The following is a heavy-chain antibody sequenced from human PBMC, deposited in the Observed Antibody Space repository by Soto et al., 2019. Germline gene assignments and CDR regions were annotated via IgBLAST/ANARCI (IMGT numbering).Heavy chain of an antibody. CDR1: SGSISSYY. J-gene: IGHJ4*02. Sequence: WETLSLTCTVSSGSISSYYWNWIRQPAGKGLEWIGRISTSESTNYNPSLKSRVTMSVDTSENQFSLRLNSVTAADTAVYYCARGNSFYTSRWFSVHYFDYWGQGTLVTVSS. D-gene: IGHD6-13*01. CDR3: ARGNSFYTSRWFSVHYFDY. CDR2: ISTSEST. V-gene: IGHV4-4*07.